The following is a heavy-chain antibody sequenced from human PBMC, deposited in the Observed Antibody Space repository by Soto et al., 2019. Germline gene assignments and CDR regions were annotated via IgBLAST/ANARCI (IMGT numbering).Heavy chain of an antibody. CDR1: GFTFNNAW. Sequence: EVQLVESGGALVKPGGSLRLSCTPSGFTFNNAWLNWVRQAPGKGLEWVADIKSRTEVDTTNYAAFVKGRFTISRDDSRDTLFLQMDSLQSDDTGVYYCTTGGGPRGYSDFVPPAEEIFDVWGRGTMVTVSS. V-gene: IGHV3-15*07. CDR2: IKSRTEVDTT. D-gene: IGHD5-12*01. J-gene: IGHJ3*01. CDR3: TTGGGPRGYSDFVPPAEEIFDV.